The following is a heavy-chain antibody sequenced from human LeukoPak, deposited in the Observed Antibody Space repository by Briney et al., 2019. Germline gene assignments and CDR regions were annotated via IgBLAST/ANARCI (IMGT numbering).Heavy chain of an antibody. D-gene: IGHD3-3*01. CDR1: GGSISSYY. J-gene: IGHJ6*02. CDR3: ARGPVIHFRFLEWLPGGYGMDV. V-gene: IGHV4-4*07. Sequence: SSETLSLTCTVSGGSISSYYWSWIRQPAGKGLEWIGRIYTSGSTNYNPSLKSRVTMSVDTSKNQFSLKLSSVTAADTAVYYCARGPVIHFRFLEWLPGGYGMDVWGQGTTVTVSS. CDR2: IYTSGST.